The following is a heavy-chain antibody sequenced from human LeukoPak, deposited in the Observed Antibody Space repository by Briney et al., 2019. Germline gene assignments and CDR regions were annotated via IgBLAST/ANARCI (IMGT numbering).Heavy chain of an antibody. Sequence: ASVKVSCKASGGTFSSYGISWVRQAPGQGLEWMGWISAYNGNTNYAQKLQGRVTMTTDTSTSTAYMELRSLRSDDTAVYYCARDYGDYVHFDYWGQGTLVTVSS. V-gene: IGHV1-18*01. CDR3: ARDYGDYVHFDY. D-gene: IGHD4-17*01. CDR1: GGTFSSYG. CDR2: ISAYNGNT. J-gene: IGHJ4*02.